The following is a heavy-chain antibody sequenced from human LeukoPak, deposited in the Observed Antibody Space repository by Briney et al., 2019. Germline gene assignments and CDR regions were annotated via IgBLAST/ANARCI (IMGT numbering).Heavy chain of an antibody. Sequence: SETLSLTCTVSGGSISSSSYYWGWIRQPPGKGLEWIGSIYYSGSTYYNPSLKSRVTISVDTSKNQFSLKLSSVTAADTAVYYCARGGIIAAADFFDYWGQGTLVTVSS. J-gene: IGHJ4*02. CDR3: ARGGIIAAADFFDY. CDR2: IYYSGST. D-gene: IGHD6-13*01. V-gene: IGHV4-39*07. CDR1: GGSISSSSYY.